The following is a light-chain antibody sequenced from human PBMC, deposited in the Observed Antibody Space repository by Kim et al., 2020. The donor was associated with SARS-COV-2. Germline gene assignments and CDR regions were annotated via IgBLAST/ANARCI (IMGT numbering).Light chain of an antibody. J-gene: IGKJ1*01. CDR2: TTF. CDR3: LQYDSYPWA. CDR1: EGVSRN. V-gene: IGKV1-8*01. Sequence: APTGDRVTITCRASEGVSRNLAWYQQTPGKVPKLLIHTTFFLESGVPSRFSGSGSGTDFTLTISGLQSEDFATYYCLQYDSYPWAFGPGTKVDIK.